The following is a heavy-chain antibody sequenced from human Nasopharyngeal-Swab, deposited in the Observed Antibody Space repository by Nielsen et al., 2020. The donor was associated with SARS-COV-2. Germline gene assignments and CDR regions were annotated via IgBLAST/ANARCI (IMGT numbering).Heavy chain of an antibody. Sequence: GGSLRLSCAASGLTFSSYAMHWVRKAPGKGLEWVAVISYDGSNKYYADSVKGRFTISRDNSKNTLYLQMNSLRADDTAVYYCARDLGDVWGKGTTVTVSS. CDR1: GLTFSSYA. V-gene: IGHV3-30-3*01. CDR3: ARDLGDV. CDR2: ISYDGSNK. J-gene: IGHJ6*04.